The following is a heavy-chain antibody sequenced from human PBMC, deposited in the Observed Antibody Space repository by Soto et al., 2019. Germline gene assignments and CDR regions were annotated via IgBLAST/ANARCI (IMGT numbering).Heavy chain of an antibody. D-gene: IGHD2-15*01. CDR1: GGTFSSYA. CDR2: IIPIFGTA. Sequence: QVQLVQSGAEVKKPGSSVTVSCKAPGGTFSSYAISWVRQAPGQGLEWMGGIIPIFGTAKYAQKFQGRVTSTADDSTSTGYMELSSLRSEDTAVYYCARSQGGSSSLDIYYYYYSGMDVWGQGTTVTVSS. V-gene: IGHV1-69*01. CDR3: ARSQGGSSSLDIYYYYYSGMDV. J-gene: IGHJ6*02.